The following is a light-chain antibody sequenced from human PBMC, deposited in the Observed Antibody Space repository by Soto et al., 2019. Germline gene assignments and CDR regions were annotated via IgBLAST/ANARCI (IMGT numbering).Light chain of an antibody. CDR1: QRIGTY. CDR3: QQTASAPPWT. J-gene: IGKJ1*01. V-gene: IGKV1-39*01. CDR2: GAS. Sequence: DIQMTQSPTSLSASVGDRVTISCRASQRIGTYLAWYQHKPGKAPRLLISGASNVQSGVPPRFSGSGTATDFILTISSLRLEDIATYYCQQTASAPPWTFGQGTKVEIK.